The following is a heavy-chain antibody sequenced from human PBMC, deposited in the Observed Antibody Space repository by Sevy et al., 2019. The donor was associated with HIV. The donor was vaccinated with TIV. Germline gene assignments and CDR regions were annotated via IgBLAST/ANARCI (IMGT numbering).Heavy chain of an antibody. V-gene: IGHV3-21*01. D-gene: IGHD2-15*01. J-gene: IGHJ4*02. CDR1: GFTFSSYS. CDR3: ARDDIVARDYFDF. Sequence: GGSLRLSCTASGFTFSSYSMNWVRQAPGKGLEWVSSISLSSNYIYYADSVRGRFTISRDNAKNSLYLHMDSLRDEDTALYYCARDDIVARDYFDFWAQGTLVTVSS. CDR2: ISLSSNYI.